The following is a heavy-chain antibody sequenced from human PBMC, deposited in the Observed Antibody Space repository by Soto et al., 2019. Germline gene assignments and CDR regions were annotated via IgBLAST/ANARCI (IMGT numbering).Heavy chain of an antibody. CDR2: IYYSGGT. CDR3: AWMSYDFWSVYLVY. CDR1: GDSLSSYY. V-gene: IGHV4-59*08. J-gene: IGHJ4*02. Sequence: SETLSLTCTVSGDSLSSYYWSWIRQSPGRGLEWIGFIYYSGGTTNYNPSLKSRVTISVDTSRSQFSLKLSSVTAADTAVYYCAWMSYDFWSVYLVYSGQGILVSVSS. D-gene: IGHD3-3*01.